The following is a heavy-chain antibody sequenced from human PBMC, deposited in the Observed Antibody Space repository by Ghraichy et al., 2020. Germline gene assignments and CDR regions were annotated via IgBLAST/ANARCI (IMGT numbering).Heavy chain of an antibody. CDR1: GFTFSSYA. J-gene: IGHJ4*02. CDR2: ISGSGGST. Sequence: GGSLRLSCAASGFTFSSYAMSWVRQAPGKGLEWVSAISGSGGSTYYADSVKGRFTISRDNSKNTLYLQMNSLRAEDTAVYYCAKDSDGSGSYPIYYFDYWGQGTLVTVSS. V-gene: IGHV3-23*01. CDR3: AKDSDGSGSYPIYYFDY. D-gene: IGHD3-10*01.